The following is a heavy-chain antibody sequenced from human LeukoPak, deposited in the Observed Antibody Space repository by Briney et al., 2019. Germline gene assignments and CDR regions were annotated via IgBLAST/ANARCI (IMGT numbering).Heavy chain of an antibody. CDR2: IYYSGST. CDR1: GGSISSYY. J-gene: IGHJ4*02. CDR3: ARHHGGSYDY. V-gene: IGHV4-59*08. Sequence: SETLSLTCTVSGGSISSYYWSWLRQPPGKGLEWIGYIYYSGSTNYNPSLKSRVTISVDTSKNQFSLKLSSVTAADTAVYYCARHHGGSYDYWGQGTLVTVSS. D-gene: IGHD2-15*01.